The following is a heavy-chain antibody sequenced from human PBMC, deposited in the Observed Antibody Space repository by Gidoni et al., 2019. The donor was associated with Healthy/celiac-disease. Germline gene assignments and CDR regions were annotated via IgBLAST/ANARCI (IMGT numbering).Heavy chain of an antibody. CDR1: GSRFTRYW. CDR2: IYPGYSDT. D-gene: IGHD2-2*01. J-gene: IGHJ5*02. Sequence: EVQLVQSGAEVKKPGESLKISCKGSGSRFTRYWIGWVRQMPGKGLEWMGIIYPGYSDTRYSPSFQGQVTISADKSISTAYLQWSSLKASDTAMYYCARLLGCSSTSCYAMSNWFDPWGQGTLVTVSS. CDR3: ARLLGCSSTSCYAMSNWFDP. V-gene: IGHV5-51*03.